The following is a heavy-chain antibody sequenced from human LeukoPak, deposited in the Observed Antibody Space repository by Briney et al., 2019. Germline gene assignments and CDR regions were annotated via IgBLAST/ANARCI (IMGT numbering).Heavy chain of an antibody. V-gene: IGHV3-21*01. D-gene: IGHD5-18*01. Sequence: GGSLRLSCAASGFTFDNYALNWVRQVPGKGLEWVSSISSSSSYIYYADSVKGRFTISRDNAKNSLYLQMNSLRAEDTAVYYCARGPNTAMVKYYFDYWGQGTLVTVSS. CDR2: ISSSSSYI. CDR3: ARGPNTAMVKYYFDY. CDR1: GFTFDNYA. J-gene: IGHJ4*02.